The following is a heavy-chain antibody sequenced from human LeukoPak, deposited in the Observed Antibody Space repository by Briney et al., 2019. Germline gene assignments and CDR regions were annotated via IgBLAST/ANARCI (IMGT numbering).Heavy chain of an antibody. CDR3: ASSRGSSYYYYYYMDV. CDR2: ISAYNGNT. CDR1: GYTFTSYG. D-gene: IGHD6-13*01. V-gene: IGHV1-18*01. Sequence: ASVKVSCKASGYTFTSYGISWVRQAPGQGLEWMGWISAYNGNTNYAQKLQGRVTMTTDTSTSTAYMELRSLRSDDTAVYYCASSRGSSYYYYYYMDVWGKGTTVTVSS. J-gene: IGHJ6*03.